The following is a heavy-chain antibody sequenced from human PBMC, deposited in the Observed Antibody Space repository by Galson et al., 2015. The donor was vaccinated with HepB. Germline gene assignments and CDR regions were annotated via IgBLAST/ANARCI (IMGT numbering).Heavy chain of an antibody. Sequence: SVKVSCKASGYTFTSYGISWVRQAPGQGLEWMGWISAYNGNTNYAQKLQGRVTMTTDTSTSTAYMELRSLRSDDTAVYYCARWLYSSGRYLPPLYYYYGMDVWGQGTTVTVSS. CDR3: ARWLYSSGRYLPPLYYYYGMDV. CDR1: GYTFTSYG. J-gene: IGHJ6*02. CDR2: ISAYNGNT. D-gene: IGHD6-19*01. V-gene: IGHV1-18*01.